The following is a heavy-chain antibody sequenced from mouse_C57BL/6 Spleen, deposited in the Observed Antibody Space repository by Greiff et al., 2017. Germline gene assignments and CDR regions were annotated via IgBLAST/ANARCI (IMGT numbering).Heavy chain of an antibody. CDR3: ARDDYFDY. V-gene: IGHV1-72*01. Sequence: QVQLQQPGAELVQPGASVTLSCTASGYTFTSYWMHWVQQRPGRGLEWIGRIDPNSGGTKYNGKFKSKATLTVDKPSSTAYMQLSSLTSEDSAVYYCARDDYFDYWGQGTTLTVSS. CDR2: IDPNSGGT. J-gene: IGHJ2*01. CDR1: GYTFTSYW.